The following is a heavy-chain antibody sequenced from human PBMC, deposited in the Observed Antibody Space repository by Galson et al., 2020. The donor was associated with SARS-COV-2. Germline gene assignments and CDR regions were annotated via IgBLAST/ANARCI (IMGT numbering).Heavy chain of an antibody. V-gene: IGHV3-48*03. J-gene: IGHJ5*02. CDR2: ISSSGSTV. D-gene: IGHD6-13*01. CDR1: GFTFSSYE. Sequence: GGSLRLSCAASGFTFSSYEMNWVRQAPGKGLEWVSYISSSGSTVYYADSVKGQFTISRDNAKKSLYLQMNSLRAEDTALYYCARDPSSSWYNWFDPWGQGTLVTVSS. CDR3: ARDPSSSWYNWFDP.